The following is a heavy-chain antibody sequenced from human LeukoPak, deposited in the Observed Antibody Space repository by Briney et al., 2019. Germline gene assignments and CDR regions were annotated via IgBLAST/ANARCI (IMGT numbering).Heavy chain of an antibody. J-gene: IGHJ1*01. V-gene: IGHV4-59*01. CDR2: IYYSGST. CDR3: ARSITSSWYGDFQH. D-gene: IGHD6-13*01. Sequence: NPSETLSLTCTVSGGSISSYYWSWIRQPPGKGLEWIGYIYYSGSTNYNPPLKSRVTISVDTSKNQFSLKLSSVTAADTAVYYCARSITSSWYGDFQHWGQGTLVTVSS. CDR1: GGSISSYY.